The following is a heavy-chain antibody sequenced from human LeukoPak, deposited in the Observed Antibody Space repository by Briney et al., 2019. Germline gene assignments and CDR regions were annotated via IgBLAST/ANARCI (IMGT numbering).Heavy chain of an antibody. V-gene: IGHV3-23*01. D-gene: IGHD3-10*01. Sequence: GGSLRLSCAASGFTFSSYAMSWVRQAPGKGLEWVSAISGSGGSTYYADSVKGRFTISRDNSKNTLYLQMNSLRAEDTAVYYCAKDRFGSGSHPPQPNDYWGQGTLVTVSS. J-gene: IGHJ4*02. CDR2: ISGSGGST. CDR3: AKDRFGSGSHPPQPNDY. CDR1: GFTFSSYA.